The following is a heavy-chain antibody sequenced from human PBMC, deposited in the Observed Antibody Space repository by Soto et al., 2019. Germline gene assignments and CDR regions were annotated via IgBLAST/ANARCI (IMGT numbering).Heavy chain of an antibody. CDR1: GGSISSGGYY. V-gene: IGHV4-31*03. CDR2: IYYSGST. D-gene: IGHD4-17*01. J-gene: IGHJ4*02. Sequence: PSETLSLTCTVSGGSISSGGYYWSWIRQHPGKGLEWIGYIYYSGSTYYNPSLKSRVTISVDTSKNQFSLKLSSVTAADTAVYYCARASEFQYGDSGATIDYWGQGTLVTVSS. CDR3: ARASEFQYGDSGATIDY.